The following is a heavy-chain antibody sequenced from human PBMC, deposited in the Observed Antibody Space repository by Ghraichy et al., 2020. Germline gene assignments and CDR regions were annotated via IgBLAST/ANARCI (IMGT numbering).Heavy chain of an antibody. J-gene: IGHJ4*02. V-gene: IGHV3-74*01. D-gene: IGHD1-26*01. Sequence: GGSLRLSCAASGFSFNTYWMHWVRQAPGKGLVWVSRINSDGSIKTYADSVKGRFTISRDNAKNTLYLQMNSLRAEDTAVFYCAREEYSGSSHFDYWGQGTLVTVSS. CDR2: INSDGSIK. CDR3: AREEYSGSSHFDY. CDR1: GFSFNTYW.